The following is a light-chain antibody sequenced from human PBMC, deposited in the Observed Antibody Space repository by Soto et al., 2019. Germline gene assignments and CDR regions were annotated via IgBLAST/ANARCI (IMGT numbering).Light chain of an antibody. CDR2: GAS. V-gene: IGKV3-20*01. J-gene: IGKJ1*01. CDR1: QSVTRTY. CDR3: QQYGSSPPT. Sequence: EIVLTQSPGTLSWSPGERAALSCRASQSVTRTYLAWYQQRPGQAPRLLIYGASSRATGIPDRFSGSGSGTDFSLTISRLEPEDFAVYYCQQYGSSPPTFGQGTKVEIK.